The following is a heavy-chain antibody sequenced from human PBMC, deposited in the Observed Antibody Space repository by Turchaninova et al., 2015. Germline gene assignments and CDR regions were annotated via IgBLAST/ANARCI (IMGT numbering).Heavy chain of an antibody. V-gene: IGHV2-5*02. CDR3: AHSPREYCGYCSDY. D-gene: IGHD2-21*01. J-gene: IGHJ4*02. CDR2: IYWEDDK. CDR1: GFSLSTSGVG. Sequence: QITLKESGPTLVKPTQTLTLTCTFSGFSLSTSGVGVGWIRQPPGKALEWLALIYWEDDKGYSPSLKSRLTITKDTSKNQVVLTMTNMDPVDTATYYCAHSPREYCGYCSDYWGQGILVTVSS.